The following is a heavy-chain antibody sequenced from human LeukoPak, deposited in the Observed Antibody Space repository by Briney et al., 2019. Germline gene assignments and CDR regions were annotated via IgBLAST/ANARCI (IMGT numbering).Heavy chain of an antibody. CDR2: ISGSGDST. Sequence: GGSLGLSCAASGFTFSSYAMSWVHQAPGKGLEWVSGISGSGDSTYYADSVKGRFTISRDNSKNTLYLQMNSLRAEDTAVYYCAKMPVSYSSGWSTFDYWGQGNLVTVSS. CDR1: GFTFSSYA. V-gene: IGHV3-23*01. J-gene: IGHJ4*02. D-gene: IGHD6-19*01. CDR3: AKMPVSYSSGWSTFDY.